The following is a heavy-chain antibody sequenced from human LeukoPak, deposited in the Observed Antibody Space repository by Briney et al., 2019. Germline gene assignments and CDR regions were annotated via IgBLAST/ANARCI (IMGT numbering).Heavy chain of an antibody. Sequence: ASVKVSCKAFGYTFTSNYMHWVRQAPGQGPEWMGVISPSGGTNYAQKFQGRVTMTRDTSISTAYMELSRLRSDDTAVYYCAAVAGLGNAFDIWGQGTMVTVSS. J-gene: IGHJ3*02. CDR3: AAVAGLGNAFDI. D-gene: IGHD6-19*01. CDR2: ISPSGGT. V-gene: IGHV1-2*02. CDR1: GYTFTSNY.